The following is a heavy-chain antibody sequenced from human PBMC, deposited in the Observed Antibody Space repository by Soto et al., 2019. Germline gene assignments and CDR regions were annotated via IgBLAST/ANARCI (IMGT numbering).Heavy chain of an antibody. CDR1: GGSFSGYY. J-gene: IGHJ5*02. D-gene: IGHD3-10*01. CDR3: ARLEFRGYDYGSGSQYNWFDP. Sequence: SETLSLTCAVYGGSFSGYYWSWIRQPPGKGLEWIGEINHSGSTNYNPSLKSRVTISVDTSKNQFSLKLSSVTAADTAVYYCARLEFRGYDYGSGSQYNWFDPWGQGTLVTVSS. V-gene: IGHV4-34*01. CDR2: INHSGST.